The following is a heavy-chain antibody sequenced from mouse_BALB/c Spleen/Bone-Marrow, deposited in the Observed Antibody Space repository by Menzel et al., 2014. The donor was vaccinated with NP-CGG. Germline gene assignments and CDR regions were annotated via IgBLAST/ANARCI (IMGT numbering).Heavy chain of an antibody. V-gene: IGHV1-67*01. D-gene: IGHD1-1*01. CDR3: ARESAYYGYFDY. CDR1: GYTFTDYA. CDR2: ISTYYGNT. Sequence: QVQLQQSGPELVRPGVSVKISCKGSGYTFTDYAMHWVKQSHAKSLEWIGVISTYYGNTNYNQKFKGKATMTVDKSSSTAYMELARLTSEDSAIYYCARESAYYGYFDYWCQGTTLTVSS. J-gene: IGHJ2*01.